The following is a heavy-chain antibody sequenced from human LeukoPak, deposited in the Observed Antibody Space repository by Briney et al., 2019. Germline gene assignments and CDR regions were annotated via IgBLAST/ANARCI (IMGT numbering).Heavy chain of an antibody. Sequence: WETLSLTCTVSGGSISSYYWSWIRQPPGKGLEWIGYIYYSGSTNYKPSLQSRVPISVDPSKNQLSLKLSSVTAADTAVYYCARHYYDLRAGYPDAFDIWGQGKMVTVSS. CDR1: GGSISSYY. V-gene: IGHV4-59*08. CDR3: ARHYYDLRAGYPDAFDI. D-gene: IGHD3-10*02. CDR2: IYYSGST. J-gene: IGHJ3*02.